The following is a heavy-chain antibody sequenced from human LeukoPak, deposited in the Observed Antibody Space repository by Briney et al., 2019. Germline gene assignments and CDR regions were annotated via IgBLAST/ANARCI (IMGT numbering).Heavy chain of an antibody. D-gene: IGHD3-22*01. CDR1: GYTFTNYG. V-gene: IGHV1-18*01. Sequence: ASVKVSCKASGYTFTNYGISWVRQAPGQGLEWMGWISAYNGHTKYAQKVQGRVAMTRDTSTSTAYMELRSLRSDDTAVYYCARDGHRRYHYDSSGREDAFDIWGQGTMVTVSS. CDR3: ARDGHRRYHYDSSGREDAFDI. CDR2: ISAYNGHT. J-gene: IGHJ3*02.